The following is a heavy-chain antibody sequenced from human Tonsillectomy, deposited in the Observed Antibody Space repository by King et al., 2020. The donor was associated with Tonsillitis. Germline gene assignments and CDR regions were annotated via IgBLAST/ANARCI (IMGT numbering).Heavy chain of an antibody. CDR2: ISGSGSIT. CDR3: AKMGGRYKSGNNSDYYSMDV. J-gene: IGHJ6*03. D-gene: IGHD1-1*01. Sequence: DVQLVESGGGLVQPGGSLRLSCAASGLTSSTFAMSWVRQAPGKGLEWVLGISGSGSITYYADPVKGRFIISRDNSKNTFYLQMNSLRAEDTAVYFCAKMGGRYKSGNNSDYYSMDVWGTGTTVTVSS. V-gene: IGHV3-23*04. CDR1: GLTSSTFA.